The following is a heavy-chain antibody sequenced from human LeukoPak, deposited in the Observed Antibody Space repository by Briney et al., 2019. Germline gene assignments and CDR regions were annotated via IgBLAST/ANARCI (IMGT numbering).Heavy chain of an antibody. CDR2: LYVSDNNNYASGTT. CDR1: GDSISGYY. V-gene: IGHV4-4*07. D-gene: IGHD4/OR15-4a*01. Sequence: SETLSLTCTVFGDSISGYYWSWIRQPAGKGLEWIGRLYVSDNNNYASGTTHSNPSLRSRLTISLDTSKNKLFLRLSSVPAADTAVHFCAREAKPANAAGLDVWGQGTTVTVSS. CDR3: AREAKPANAAGLDV. J-gene: IGHJ6*02.